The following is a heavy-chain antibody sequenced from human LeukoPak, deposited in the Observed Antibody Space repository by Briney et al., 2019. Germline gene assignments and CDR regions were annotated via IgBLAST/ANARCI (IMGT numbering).Heavy chain of an antibody. D-gene: IGHD3-22*01. V-gene: IGHV4-61*02. CDR1: GGSISSSNYY. Sequence: SQTLSLTCSVSGGSISSSNYYWSWIRQPAGKGLEWIGRVYTSGSTNYNSSLKSRVTMSVDTSKNQFSLKLSSVTAADTAVYYCARDSYYYDSSGYRTLDYWGQGTLVTVSS. CDR3: ARDSYYYDSSGYRTLDY. CDR2: VYTSGST. J-gene: IGHJ4*02.